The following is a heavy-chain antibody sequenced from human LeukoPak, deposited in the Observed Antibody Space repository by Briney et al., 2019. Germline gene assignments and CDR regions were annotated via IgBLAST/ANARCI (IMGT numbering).Heavy chain of an antibody. CDR2: IKQDGSQR. CDR1: GFTFRDYW. J-gene: IGHJ4*02. V-gene: IGHV3-7*01. CDR3: ARRGGSSSRRSPIDY. Sequence: GWSLRLSCTASGFTFRDYWMTWVGQAPGKGPEGVANIKQDGSQRYYVDSVRGRFTISRDNAKNSLFLQMNGLRAEDTAVYCARRGGSSSRRSPIDYWGQGTLVTVSS. D-gene: IGHD6-6*01.